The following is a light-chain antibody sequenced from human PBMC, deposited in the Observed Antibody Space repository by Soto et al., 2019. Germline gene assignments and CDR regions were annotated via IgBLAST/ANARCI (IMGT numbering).Light chain of an antibody. CDR3: CSYAGSSTVV. J-gene: IGLJ2*01. CDR2: EGS. CDR1: SSDVGSYNV. V-gene: IGLV2-23*01. Sequence: QSVLTQPASVSGSPGQSITISCTGTSSDVGSYNVVSWYQQHPGKAPKLMIYEGSKRPSGVANRFSGSKSGNTASLTISGLHAEEDDDYYCCSYAGSSTVVFGGGTKLTVL.